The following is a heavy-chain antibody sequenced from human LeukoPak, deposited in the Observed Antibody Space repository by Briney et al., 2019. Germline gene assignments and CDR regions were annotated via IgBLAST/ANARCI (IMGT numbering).Heavy chain of an antibody. J-gene: IGHJ4*02. Sequence: SVKVSCKASGGTFSSYAISWVRQAPGQGLEWMGGVIPIFGTANYAQKFQGRVTITADESTSTAYMELSSLRSEDTAVYYCALTLDYDYVWGSYRRFDYWGQGTLVTVSS. CDR2: VIPIFGTA. CDR1: GGTFSSYA. V-gene: IGHV1-69*01. CDR3: ALTLDYDYVWGSYRRFDY. D-gene: IGHD3-16*02.